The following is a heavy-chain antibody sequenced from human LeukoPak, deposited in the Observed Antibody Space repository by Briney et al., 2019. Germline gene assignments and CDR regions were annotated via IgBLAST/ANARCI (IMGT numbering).Heavy chain of an antibody. V-gene: IGHV3-7*01. D-gene: IGHD2-2*03. CDR2: IKQDGSEK. Sequence: GGSLRLSCAASGFTFSSYWMSWVRQAPGKGLEWVANIKQDGSEKYYVDSVKGRFTISRDNAKNSLYLQMNSLRAEDTAVYYCASAGYCSSTSCYRLSFDYWGQGTLVTVSS. J-gene: IGHJ4*02. CDR1: GFTFSSYW. CDR3: ASAGYCSSTSCYRLSFDY.